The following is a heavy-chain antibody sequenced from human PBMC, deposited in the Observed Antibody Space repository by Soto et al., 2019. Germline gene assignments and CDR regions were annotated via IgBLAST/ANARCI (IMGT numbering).Heavy chain of an antibody. V-gene: IGHV1-18*01. CDR1: GYTLTSYG. CDR3: ARDRGELSLYYFDY. CDR2: ISADNGNT. Sequence: ASVKVSCKASGYTLTSYGISWVRQAPGQGLEWMGWISADNGNTKYSQKLQGRVTITTDTSASTAYMELSSLRSEDTAVYYCARDRGELSLYYFDYWGQGTLVTVSS. D-gene: IGHD3-16*02. J-gene: IGHJ4*02.